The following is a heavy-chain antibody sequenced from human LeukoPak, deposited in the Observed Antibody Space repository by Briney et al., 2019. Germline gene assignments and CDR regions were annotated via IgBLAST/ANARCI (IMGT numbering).Heavy chain of an antibody. J-gene: IGHJ3*02. D-gene: IGHD1-7*01. V-gene: IGHV3-21*01. Sequence: PGGSLRLSCAASGFTFSSYSMNWVRQAPGKGLEWVSSISSSSSYIYYADSVKGRFTISRDNAKNSLYLQMNSLRAEDTAVYYCASDGELELGAFDIWGQGTMVTVSS. CDR2: ISSSSSYI. CDR3: ASDGELELGAFDI. CDR1: GFTFSSYS.